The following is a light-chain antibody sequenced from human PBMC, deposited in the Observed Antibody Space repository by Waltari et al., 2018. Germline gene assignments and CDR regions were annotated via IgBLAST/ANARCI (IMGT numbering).Light chain of an antibody. V-gene: IGLV4-60*02. J-gene: IGLJ2*01. CDR1: SGRSSSI. Sequence: QPVLTQSSSASASLGSSVKFTCALSSGRSSSILALHPQLPGKAPRYLMKVEGSGNYKKGSGVPDRFSGSSSGADRYLTISNVQFEDEADYYCETWDSKTRVFGGGTKLTVL. CDR3: ETWDSKTRV. CDR2: VEGSGNY.